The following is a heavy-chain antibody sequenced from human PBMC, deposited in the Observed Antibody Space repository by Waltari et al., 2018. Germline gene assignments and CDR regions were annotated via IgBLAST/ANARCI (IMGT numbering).Heavy chain of an antibody. CDR1: GFTFSSYA. Sequence: QVQLVESGGGVVQPGRSLRLSCAASGFTFSSYAMHWVRQAPGKGLEWVAVISYDGSNKYYADSVKGRFTISRDNSKNTLYLQMNSLRAEDTAVYYCARDHAGLGATPNWYFDLWGRGTLVTVSS. CDR3: ARDHAGLGATPNWYFDL. CDR2: ISYDGSNK. J-gene: IGHJ2*01. D-gene: IGHD1-26*01. V-gene: IGHV3-30-3*01.